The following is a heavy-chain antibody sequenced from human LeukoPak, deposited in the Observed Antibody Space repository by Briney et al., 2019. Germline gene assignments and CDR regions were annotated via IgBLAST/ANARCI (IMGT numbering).Heavy chain of an antibody. CDR1: GGSLIGYY. J-gene: IGHJ2*01. CDR3: ARHGSIWSFDV. Sequence: PPETLSLTCTDSGGSLIGYYWGWIRQPPGKGLEWLGHVSYSGTTNYNPSLKSRVTISLYTPKNQFSLKLSSVTAADTAVYYCARHGSIWSFDVGG. D-gene: IGHD1-1*01. V-gene: IGHV4-59*08. CDR2: VSYSGTT.